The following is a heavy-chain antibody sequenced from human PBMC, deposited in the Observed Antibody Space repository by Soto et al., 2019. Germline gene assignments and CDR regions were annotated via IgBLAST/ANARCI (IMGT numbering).Heavy chain of an antibody. V-gene: IGHV4-38-2*01. Sequence: SETLSLTCAVSGYSLTSGYYCGWIRQPPGKGLEWIGSIYHSGDTYYNPSLKSRVTISVDTSKNHFSLKLTSVTAADTAVYYCARARIVVAGTIVDYWGQGTLVTVYS. J-gene: IGHJ4*02. D-gene: IGHD6-19*01. CDR3: ARARIVVAGTIVDY. CDR1: GYSLTSGYY. CDR2: IYHSGDT.